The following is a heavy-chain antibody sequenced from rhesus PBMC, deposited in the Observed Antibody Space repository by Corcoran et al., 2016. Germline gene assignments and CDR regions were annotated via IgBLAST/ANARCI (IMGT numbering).Heavy chain of an antibody. CDR3: ARVNVLQYLDWLFTFDY. V-gene: IGHV4-165*01. D-gene: IGHD3-3*01. CDR1: GGSFSGYY. CDR2: ISGSSDRT. Sequence: QVQLQELGPGLVKPSETLSLTCAVSGGSFSGYYWGWIRQPPGKGLEWIVYISGSSDRTVSHPSLKSRVTISTDTSKNQFSLKLSSVTAADTAVYYCARVNVLQYLDWLFTFDYWGQGVLVTVSS. J-gene: IGHJ4*01.